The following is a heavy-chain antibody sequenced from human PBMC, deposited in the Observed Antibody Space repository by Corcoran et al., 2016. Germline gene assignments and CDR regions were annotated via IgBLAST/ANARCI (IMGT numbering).Heavy chain of an antibody. CDR2: IYSGGST. CDR1: GFTVSSNY. D-gene: IGHD5-18*01. V-gene: IGHV3-53*01. J-gene: IGHJ6*02. Sequence: EVQLVESGGGLIQPGGSLRLSCAASGFTVSSNYMSWVRQAPGKGLEWVSVIYSGGSTYYADSVKGRFTISRDNSKNTLYLQMNSLRAEETTVYYCARDRGGYSYGYGVQKYYYYGRDVWGQGTTVTVSS. CDR3: ARDRGGYSYGYGVQKYYYYGRDV.